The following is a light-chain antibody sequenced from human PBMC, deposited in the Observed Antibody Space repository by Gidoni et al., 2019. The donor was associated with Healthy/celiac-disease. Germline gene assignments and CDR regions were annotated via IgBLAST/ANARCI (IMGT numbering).Light chain of an antibody. Sequence: IQLTQSPSFLSASVRDRVTITCRASQGISSYLAWYQQKPGKAPKLLIYAASTLQSGVPSRFSGSGSGTEFTLTISSLQPEDFATYYCQQLNSYPRTFGQXTKVEIK. J-gene: IGKJ1*01. CDR2: AAS. CDR1: QGISSY. CDR3: QQLNSYPRT. V-gene: IGKV1-9*01.